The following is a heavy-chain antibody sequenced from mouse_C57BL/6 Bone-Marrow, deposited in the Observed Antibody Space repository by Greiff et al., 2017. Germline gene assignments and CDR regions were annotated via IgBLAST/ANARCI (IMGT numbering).Heavy chain of an antibody. J-gene: IGHJ4*01. CDR2: ILPGSGST. CDR3: ARWGYAMDY. V-gene: IGHV1-9*01. Sequence: QVQLKESGAELMKPGASVKLSCKATGYTFTGYWIEWVKQRPGHGLELIGEILPGSGSTNYNAKFKGKATFTADPSSNTAYMQLSSLNTEDSAIYYCARWGYAMDYWGQGTSVTVSS. CDR1: GYTFTGYW.